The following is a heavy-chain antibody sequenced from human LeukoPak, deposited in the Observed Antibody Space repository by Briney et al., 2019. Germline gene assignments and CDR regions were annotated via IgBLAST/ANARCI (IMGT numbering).Heavy chain of an antibody. V-gene: IGHV3-7*01. CDR2: INHDNTEN. D-gene: IGHD3-16*01. CDR3: TRRLDD. CDR1: GFTFSSYA. Sequence: GGSLRLSCAASGFTFSSYAMSWVRQAPGKGLEWVANINHDNTENNYLDSVKGRFTISRDNAQNSLYLQLNGLRVEDTAVYYCTRRLDDWGQGTLVTVSS. J-gene: IGHJ4*02.